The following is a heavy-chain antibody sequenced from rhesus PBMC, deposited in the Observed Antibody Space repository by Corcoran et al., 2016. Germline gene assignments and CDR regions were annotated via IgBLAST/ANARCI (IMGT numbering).Heavy chain of an antibody. CDR3: ARFRNYVGIDY. D-gene: IGHD5-24*01. Sequence: QVQLQESGPGLVKPSETLSLTCAVSGYSISSNYWSWIRQPPEKGLKWIGYIYDSSGSTYYNPSLKSRVTISTDTSKNQFSLKLSSVTAADTAVYYCARFRNYVGIDYWGQGVLVTVSS. CDR2: IYDSSGST. J-gene: IGHJ4*01. V-gene: IGHV4-147*01. CDR1: GYSISSNY.